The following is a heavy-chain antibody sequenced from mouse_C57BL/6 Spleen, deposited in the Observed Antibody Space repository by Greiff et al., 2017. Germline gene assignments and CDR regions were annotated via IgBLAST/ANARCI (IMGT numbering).Heavy chain of an antibody. CDR3: ARRYGSRYYFDY. CDR2: INPGSGGT. CDR1: GYAFTNYL. V-gene: IGHV1-54*01. Sequence: VQLQQSGAELVRPGTSVKVSCKASGYAFTNYLIEWVKQRPGQGLEWIGVINPGSGGTNYNEKFKGKATLTADKSSSTAYMQLSSLTSEDSAVYFCARRYGSRYYFDYWGQGTTLTVSS. J-gene: IGHJ2*01. D-gene: IGHD1-1*01.